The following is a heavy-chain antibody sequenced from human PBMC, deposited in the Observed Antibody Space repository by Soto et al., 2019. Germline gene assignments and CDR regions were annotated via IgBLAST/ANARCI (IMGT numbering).Heavy chain of an antibody. Sequence: GGSLRLSCAASGFTFSSYSMNWVRQAPGKGLEWVSYISSSSSTIYYADSVKGRFTISRDNAKNSLYLQMNSLRDEDTAVYYCARDYDDYVWGSYRKNSGVDYWGQGTLVTVSS. V-gene: IGHV3-48*02. D-gene: IGHD3-16*02. J-gene: IGHJ4*02. CDR2: ISSSSSTI. CDR3: ARDYDDYVWGSYRKNSGVDY. CDR1: GFTFSSYS.